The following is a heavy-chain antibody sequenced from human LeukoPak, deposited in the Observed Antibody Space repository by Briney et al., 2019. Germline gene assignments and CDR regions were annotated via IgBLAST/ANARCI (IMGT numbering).Heavy chain of an antibody. V-gene: IGHV1-2*02. J-gene: IGHJ6*03. CDR1: GYTFTGYY. CDR2: INPNSGGT. Sequence: GASVKVSCKASGYTFTGYYMHWVRQAPGQGLEWVGWINPNSGGTNYAQKFQGRVTMTRDTSISTAYMELSRLRSDDTAVYYCARGITMVRGVHQFNYYYYMDVWGKGTTVTISS. CDR3: ARGITMVRGVHQFNYYYYMDV. D-gene: IGHD3-10*01.